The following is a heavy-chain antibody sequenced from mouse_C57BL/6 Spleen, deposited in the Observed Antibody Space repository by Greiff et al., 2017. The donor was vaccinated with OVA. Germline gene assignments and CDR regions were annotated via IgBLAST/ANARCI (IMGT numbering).Heavy chain of an antibody. J-gene: IGHJ4*01. CDR1: GYTFTSYW. CDR2: IDPSDSET. V-gene: IGHV1-52*01. D-gene: IGHD2-1*01. CDR3: ARYYGNYPYYAMDY. Sequence: QVQLQQPGAELVRPGSSVKLSCKASGYTFTSYWMHWVKQRPIQGLEWIGNIDPSDSETPYNQKFKDKATLTVDKSSSTAYMQLSSLTSEDSAVYYCARYYGNYPYYAMDYWGQGTSVTVSS.